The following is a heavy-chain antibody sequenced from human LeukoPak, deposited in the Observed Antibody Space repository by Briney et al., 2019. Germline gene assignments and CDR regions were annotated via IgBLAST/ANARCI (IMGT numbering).Heavy chain of an antibody. J-gene: IGHJ6*02. D-gene: IGHD3-10*02. CDR2: ISAYNGNT. CDR3: ARGLSSEIYYYYYGMDV. V-gene: IGHV1-18*01. CDR1: GYTFTSYG. Sequence: ASVKVSCKASGYTFTSYGISWVRQAPGQGLEWMGWISAYNGNTNYAQKLQGRVTMTTDTSTSTAYMELRSLRSDDTAVYYCARGLSSEIYYYYYGMDVWGQGTTVTVSS.